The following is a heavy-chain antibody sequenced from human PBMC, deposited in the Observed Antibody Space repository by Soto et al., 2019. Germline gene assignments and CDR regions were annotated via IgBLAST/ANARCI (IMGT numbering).Heavy chain of an antibody. CDR3: ARIHEYYDSSGYFPSCCDY. D-gene: IGHD3-22*01. J-gene: IGHJ4*02. CDR2: IFSNEEK. Sequence: SGPTLVNPPETLTLTCTVSGFSLNNARMGVSWIRHPPGKALEWLAHIFSNEEKSYNTSLKIRLTISKDTSKSYAVLNMTNMDPVDTATYYWARIHEYYDSSGYFPSCCDYWGQGTLLTVS. V-gene: IGHV2-26*01. CDR1: GFSLNNARMG.